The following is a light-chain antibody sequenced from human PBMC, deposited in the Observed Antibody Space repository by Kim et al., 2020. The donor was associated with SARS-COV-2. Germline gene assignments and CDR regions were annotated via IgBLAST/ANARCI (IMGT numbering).Light chain of an antibody. V-gene: IGLV7-43*01. Sequence: GGTVTRTWAASSGAVTGGYYPNWFQQKPGQAPRALIYGTSNKHSWAPARFSGSLLGGKAALTLSGVQPEDEAEYYCLLYYGGAQGVFGGGTQLTVL. CDR3: LLYYGGAQGV. J-gene: IGLJ3*02. CDR2: GTS. CDR1: SGAVTGGYY.